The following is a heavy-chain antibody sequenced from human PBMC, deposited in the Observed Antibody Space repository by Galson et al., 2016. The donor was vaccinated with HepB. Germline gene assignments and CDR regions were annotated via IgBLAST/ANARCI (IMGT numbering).Heavy chain of an antibody. CDR1: GFTFSRYT. V-gene: IGHV3-21*01. J-gene: IGHJ3*01. CDR2: ISTSSTYI. Sequence: SLRLSCAASGFTFSRYTMNWVRRAPGKGLEWVSSISTSSTYIYYADSMKGRFTISRDNDKKSLYLQMSSLRADDTAIYYCARESSGYDYDFDLWGQGTMVTVSS. D-gene: IGHD5-12*01. CDR3: ARESSGYDYDFDL.